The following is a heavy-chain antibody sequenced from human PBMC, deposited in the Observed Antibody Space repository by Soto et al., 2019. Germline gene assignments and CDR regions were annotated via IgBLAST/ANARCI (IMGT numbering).Heavy chain of an antibody. Sequence: GGSLRLSCAASGFTFSSYGMHWVRQAPGKGLEWVAVISYDGSNKYYADSVKGRFTISRDNSKNTLYLQMNSLRAEDTAVYYCAKTPQANAFDIWGQGTMVTVSS. D-gene: IGHD5-12*01. CDR1: GFTFSSYG. J-gene: IGHJ3*02. CDR3: AKTPQANAFDI. V-gene: IGHV3-30*18. CDR2: ISYDGSNK.